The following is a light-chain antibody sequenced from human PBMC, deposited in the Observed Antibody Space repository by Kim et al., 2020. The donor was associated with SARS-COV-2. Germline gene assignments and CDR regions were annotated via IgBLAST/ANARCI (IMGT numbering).Light chain of an antibody. Sequence: LSPGETATLSCRASQSVGTSLVWYQQKPGQAPRLLLYDTSTRVIGIPARFSGSGSETDFTVTISGLEPEDFAVYYCQQRSNWPSRTFGQGTKLEI. V-gene: IGKV3-11*01. CDR2: DTS. J-gene: IGKJ2*01. CDR3: QQRSNWPSRT. CDR1: QSVGTS.